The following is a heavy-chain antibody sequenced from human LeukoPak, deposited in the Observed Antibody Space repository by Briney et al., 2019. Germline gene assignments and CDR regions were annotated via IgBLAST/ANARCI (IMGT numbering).Heavy chain of an antibody. CDR3: AKDVSSGWPYYFDY. V-gene: IGHV3-23*01. J-gene: IGHJ4*02. D-gene: IGHD6-19*01. CDR1: GFTFSSNA. Sequence: GGSLRLSCSAHGFTFSSNAMSRVPQAPGKGREGVSAISGSGGSSSYEDSVKGRFTISRDNSKNPLYLQMNSLRAEDTAVYYCAKDVSSGWPYYFDYCGEGTLVTVSS. CDR2: ISGSGGSS.